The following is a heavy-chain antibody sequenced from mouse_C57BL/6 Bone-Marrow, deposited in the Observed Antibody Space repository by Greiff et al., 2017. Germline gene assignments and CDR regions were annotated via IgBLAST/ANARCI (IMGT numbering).Heavy chain of an antibody. Sequence: VHVKQSGAELVRPGASVKLSCTASGFNIKDDYMHWVKQRPEQGLEWIGWIDPENGDTEYASKFQGKATITADTSSNTAYLQLSSLTSEDTAGYYCTRLRRYAYWGQGTLVTVSA. D-gene: IGHD1-2*01. CDR3: TRLRRYAY. CDR2: IDPENGDT. V-gene: IGHV14-4*01. J-gene: IGHJ3*01. CDR1: GFNIKDDY.